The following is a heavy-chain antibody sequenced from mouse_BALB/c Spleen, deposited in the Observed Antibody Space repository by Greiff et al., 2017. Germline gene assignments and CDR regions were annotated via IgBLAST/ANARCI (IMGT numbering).Heavy chain of an antibody. CDR2: IDPANGST. CDR1: GFNIKDTY. V-gene: IGHV14-3*02. CDR3: ARSDFAY. Sequence: VQLQQSGAELVKPGASVKLSCTASGFNIKDTYMHWVKQRPEQGLEWIGSIDPANGSTKYDPKFQGKATITADTSSNTAYLKLSSLTSEDTAVYYCARSDFAYWGQGTLVTVSA. J-gene: IGHJ3*01.